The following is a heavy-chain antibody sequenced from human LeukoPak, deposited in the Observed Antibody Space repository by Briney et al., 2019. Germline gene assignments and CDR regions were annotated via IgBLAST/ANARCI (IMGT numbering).Heavy chain of an antibody. J-gene: IGHJ4*02. V-gene: IGHV3-21*01. CDR2: ISSSSSYI. CDR3: ARASGYSSSWYTMEYYFDY. D-gene: IGHD6-13*01. Sequence: PGGSLRLSCAASGLTFSSYSMNWVRQAPGKGLEWVSSISSSSSYIYYADSVKGRFTISRDNAKNSLYLQMNSLRAEDTAVYYCARASGYSSSWYTMEYYFDYWGQGTLVTVSS. CDR1: GLTFSSYS.